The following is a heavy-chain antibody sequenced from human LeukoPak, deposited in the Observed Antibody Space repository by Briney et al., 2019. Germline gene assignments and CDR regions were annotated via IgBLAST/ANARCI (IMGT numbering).Heavy chain of an antibody. CDR1: GFTFSSYA. J-gene: IGHJ4*02. CDR3: ARGIAVAGTLVY. Sequence: GRSLRLSCAASGFTFSSYAMHWVRQAPGKGLEWVAVISYDGSNKYYADSVKGRFTISRDNSKNTLYLQMNSLRAEDTAVYYCARGIAVAGTLVYWGQGTLVTVSS. CDR2: ISYDGSNK. D-gene: IGHD6-19*01. V-gene: IGHV3-30-3*01.